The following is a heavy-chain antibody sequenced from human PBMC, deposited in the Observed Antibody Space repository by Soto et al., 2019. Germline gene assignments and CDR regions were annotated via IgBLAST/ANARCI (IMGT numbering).Heavy chain of an antibody. D-gene: IGHD2-15*01. J-gene: IGHJ4*02. CDR2: VSIGGST. CDR1: RFTFSSYA. CDR3: AKRRGAGGHLDY. V-gene: IGHV3-23*01. Sequence: GGSLRLSCAASRFTFSSYAMGWVRQGPGKGLEWVAVVSIGGSTHYADSVRGRFTISRDNSKNTLSLQMNSLTAEDTAVYFCAKRRGAGGHLDYWGQGALVTVSS.